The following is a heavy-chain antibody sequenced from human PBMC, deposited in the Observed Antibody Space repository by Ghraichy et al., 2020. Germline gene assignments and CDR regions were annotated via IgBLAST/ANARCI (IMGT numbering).Heavy chain of an antibody. CDR1: GGSVSSGSYY. Sequence: GSLRLSCTVSGGSVSSGSYYWSWIRQPPGKGLEWIGYIYYSGSTNYNPSLKSRVTISVDTSKNQFSLKLSSVTAADTAVYYCARVWQQLFDYWGQGTLVTVSS. CDR2: IYYSGST. V-gene: IGHV4-61*01. CDR3: ARVWQQLFDY. J-gene: IGHJ4*02. D-gene: IGHD6-13*01.